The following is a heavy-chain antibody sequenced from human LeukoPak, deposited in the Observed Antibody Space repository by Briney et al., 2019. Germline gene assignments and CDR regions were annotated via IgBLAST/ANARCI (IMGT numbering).Heavy chain of an antibody. D-gene: IGHD1-1*01. CDR1: GFTFSDYY. CDR3: ARTQLP. CDR2: ISSGSTI. Sequence: GGSLRLSCAASGFTFSDYYMSWIRQAPGKGLEWVSYISSGSTIYYADSVKGRFTISRDNAKNSLYLQMNSLRAEDTAVYYCARTQLPWGQGTLVTVSS. J-gene: IGHJ5*02. V-gene: IGHV3-11*04.